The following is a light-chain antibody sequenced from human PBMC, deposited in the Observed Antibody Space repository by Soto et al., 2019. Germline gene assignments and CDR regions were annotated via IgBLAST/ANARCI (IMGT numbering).Light chain of an antibody. V-gene: IGKV3-20*01. CDR3: QKYATSVTN. Sequence: EIALTHSPFTLSLSPVDRATLSFMASQSLSSNHLAWYQKRPGQAPRLLIFAASRRATDIPDRFSGSGPGTDFTLTISRLEPEDFAVFYCQKYATSVTNFGQGTRLEIK. J-gene: IGKJ5*01. CDR1: QSLSSNH. CDR2: AAS.